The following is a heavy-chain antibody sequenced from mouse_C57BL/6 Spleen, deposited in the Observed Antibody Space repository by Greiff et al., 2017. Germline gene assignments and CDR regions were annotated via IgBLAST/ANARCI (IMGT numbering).Heavy chain of an antibody. Sequence: VQLQQSGPELVKPGASVKISCKASGYSFTDYNMNWVKQSNGKSLEWIGVINPNYGTTSYNQKFKGKATLTVDQSSSTAYMQLNGLTSEDSAVYDCARTGLRQKAYYFDDWGKGTTLTVSS. D-gene: IGHD2-2*01. CDR3: ARTGLRQKAYYFDD. J-gene: IGHJ2*01. V-gene: IGHV1-39*01. CDR2: INPNYGTT. CDR1: GYSFTDYN.